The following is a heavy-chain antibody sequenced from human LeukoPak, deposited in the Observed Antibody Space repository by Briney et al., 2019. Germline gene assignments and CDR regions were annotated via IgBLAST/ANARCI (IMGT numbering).Heavy chain of an antibody. J-gene: IGHJ4*02. D-gene: IGHD5-24*01. CDR2: INHSGGT. CDR1: GGSFSGYN. CDR3: ARGRLKRWLQLEGLDY. Sequence: PSETLSLTCAVYGGSFSGYNWSWIRQPPGKGLEWIGEINHSGGTNYNPSLNSRVTISVDTSKNQFSLKLSSVTAADTAVYYCARGRLKRWLQLEGLDYWGQGTLVTVSS. V-gene: IGHV4-34*01.